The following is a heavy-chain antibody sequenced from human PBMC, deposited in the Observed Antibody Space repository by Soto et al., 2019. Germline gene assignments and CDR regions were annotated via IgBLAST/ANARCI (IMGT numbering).Heavy chain of an antibody. J-gene: IGHJ5*02. V-gene: IGHV1-69*01. CDR2: IIPIFGTA. CDR1: GGTFSSYA. CDR3: ASTGTPDILTGYYIVGWFDP. D-gene: IGHD3-9*01. Sequence: QVQLVQSGAEVKKPGSSVKVSCKASGGTFSSYAISWVRQAPGQGLEWMGGIIPIFGTAHYAQKFQGRVTITADESTSTAYMELSSLRSEDTAVYYCASTGTPDILTGYYIVGWFDPWGQGTLVTVSS.